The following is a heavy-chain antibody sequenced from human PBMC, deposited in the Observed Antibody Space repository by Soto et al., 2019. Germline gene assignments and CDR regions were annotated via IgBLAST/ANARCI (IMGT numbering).Heavy chain of an antibody. J-gene: IGHJ6*02. CDR3: ARLDYYDSSGYHYGMDV. D-gene: IGHD3-22*01. V-gene: IGHV5-10-1*01. CDR2: IDPSDSYT. Sequence: PGESLKISCKGSGYSFTSYWISWVRQMPGKGLEWMGRIDPSDSYTNYSPSFQGHVTISADKSISTAYLQWSSLKASDTAMYYCARLDYYDSSGYHYGMDVWGQGTTVTVYS. CDR1: GYSFTSYW.